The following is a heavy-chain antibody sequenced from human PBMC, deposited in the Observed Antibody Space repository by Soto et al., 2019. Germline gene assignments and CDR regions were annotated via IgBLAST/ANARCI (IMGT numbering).Heavy chain of an antibody. CDR1: GGSFSGYY. D-gene: IGHD6-19*01. Sequence: QVQLQQWGAGLLKPSETLSLTCAVYGGSFSGYYWSWIRQPPGKGLEWIGEINHSGSTNYNPSLKSRVTISVDTSKNQFSLKLSSVTAADTAVYYCARGQRGWYGGYFQHWGQGTLVTVSS. J-gene: IGHJ1*01. V-gene: IGHV4-34*01. CDR3: ARGQRGWYGGYFQH. CDR2: INHSGST.